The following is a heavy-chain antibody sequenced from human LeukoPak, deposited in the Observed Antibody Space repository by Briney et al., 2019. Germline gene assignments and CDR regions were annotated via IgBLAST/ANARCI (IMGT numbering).Heavy chain of an antibody. CDR2: LTASGGST. J-gene: IGHJ4*02. CDR1: GFTFSSYA. Sequence: AGGSLRLSCAASGFTFSSYAMSWVRQAPGKGLEWVSSLTASGGSTYYADSVKGRFTIPRDNSKNTLYLQMNSLRAEDTAVYYCATIVVVTAIGDYWGQGTLVTVSS. V-gene: IGHV3-23*01. D-gene: IGHD2-21*02. CDR3: ATIVVVTAIGDY.